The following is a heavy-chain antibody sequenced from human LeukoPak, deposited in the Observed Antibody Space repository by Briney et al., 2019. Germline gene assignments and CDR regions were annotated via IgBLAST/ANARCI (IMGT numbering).Heavy chain of an antibody. CDR1: GRSISSCGYY. CDR3: ARVLGDGDPFDY. CDR2: IYYSGST. J-gene: IGHJ4*02. D-gene: IGHD4-17*01. V-gene: IGHV4-31*03. Sequence: SQTLSLTCTVSGRSISSCGYYWSWIPQHPGKGLEWIGYIYYSGSTYYNPSLKSRVTISVDTSKNQFSLKLSSVTAEDTAVYYGARVLGDGDPFDYWGQGTLVTVSS.